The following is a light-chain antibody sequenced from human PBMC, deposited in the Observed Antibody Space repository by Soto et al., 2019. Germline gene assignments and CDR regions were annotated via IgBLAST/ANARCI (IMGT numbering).Light chain of an antibody. CDR3: LQRSNWLT. Sequence: EIVLTQPPATLSLSPGERATLSCRASQSVSSYLAWYQQKPGQAPRLLIHGASNRATGIPARFSGSGSGTDFTLTISTLEPEDSAVYYCLQRSNWLTFGGGTKVEIK. CDR2: GAS. J-gene: IGKJ4*01. CDR1: QSVSSY. V-gene: IGKV3-11*01.